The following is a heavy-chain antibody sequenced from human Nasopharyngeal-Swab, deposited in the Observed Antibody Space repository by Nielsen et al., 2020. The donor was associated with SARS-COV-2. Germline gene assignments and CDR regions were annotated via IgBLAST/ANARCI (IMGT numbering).Heavy chain of an antibody. CDR2: IKQDGSEK. Sequence: GGSLRLSCAASGFTFSSYWMSRVRQAPGKGLEWVANIKQDGSEKYYVDSVKGRFTISRDNAKNSLYLQMNSLRAEDTAVYYCARDIESIAARRAGGFEYWGQGTLVTVSS. V-gene: IGHV3-7*01. CDR3: ARDIESIAARRAGGFEY. D-gene: IGHD6-6*01. CDR1: GFTFSSYW. J-gene: IGHJ4*02.